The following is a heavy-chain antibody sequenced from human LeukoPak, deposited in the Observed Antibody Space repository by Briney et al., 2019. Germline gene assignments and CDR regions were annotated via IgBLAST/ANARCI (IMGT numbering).Heavy chain of an antibody. V-gene: IGHV3-53*05. CDR2: IYSGGST. D-gene: IGHD2-15*01. CDR1: GFIVSNNY. J-gene: IGHJ5*02. Sequence: GGSLRLSCAASGFIVSNNYMNWVRLAPGKGLEWVSIIYSGGSTHYADSVKGRFTFSRDNYKNTLYLRMNSLRAEDTAVYYCAKAPVAATSTPSWFDPWGQGTLVTVSS. CDR3: AKAPVAATSTPSWFDP.